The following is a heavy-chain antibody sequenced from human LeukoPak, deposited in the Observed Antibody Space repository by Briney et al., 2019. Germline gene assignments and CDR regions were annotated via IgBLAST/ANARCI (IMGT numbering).Heavy chain of an antibody. J-gene: IGHJ4*02. D-gene: IGHD5-12*01. V-gene: IGHV3-21*01. CDR3: ASEHRGYYYRPFDY. Sequence: KAGGSLRLSCAASGFTFTSYTMNWVRQAPGKGLEWVSSISSSSLYIYYADSTKGRFTISRDNAKNSLYLQMNSLRAEDTAVYYCASEHRGYYYRPFDYWGQGTLVTVSS. CDR2: ISSSSLYI. CDR1: GFTFTSYT.